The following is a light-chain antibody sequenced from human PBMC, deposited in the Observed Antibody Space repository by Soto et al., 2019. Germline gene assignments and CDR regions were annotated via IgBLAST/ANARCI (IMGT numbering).Light chain of an antibody. CDR3: CSYAGSNNRV. Sequence: QSVLTQPPSASGSPGQSVTISCIGTSSDVGGYNYVSWYQQHPGKAPKLMINEVSKRPSGVPDRFSGSKSGNTASLTVSGLQAEDEADYSCCSYAGSNNRVFGGGTKLTVL. V-gene: IGLV2-8*01. CDR2: EVS. CDR1: SSDVGGYNY. J-gene: IGLJ3*02.